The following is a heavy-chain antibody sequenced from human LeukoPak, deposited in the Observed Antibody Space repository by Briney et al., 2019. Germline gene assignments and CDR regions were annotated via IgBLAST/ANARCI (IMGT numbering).Heavy chain of an antibody. CDR3: ARDFEAARPVYYYYMDV. V-gene: IGHV3-33*01. Sequence: GGSLRLSCAASGFTFSSYGMHWDRQAPGKGLEWVAVIWYDGSNKYYADSVKGRFTISRDNSKNTLYLQMNSLRAEDTAVYYCARDFEAARPVYYYYMDVWGKGTTVTVSS. CDR2: IWYDGSNK. CDR1: GFTFSSYG. D-gene: IGHD6-6*01. J-gene: IGHJ6*03.